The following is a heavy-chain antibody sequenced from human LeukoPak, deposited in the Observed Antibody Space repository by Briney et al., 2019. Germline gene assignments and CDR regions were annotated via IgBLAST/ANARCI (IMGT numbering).Heavy chain of an antibody. CDR2: IYSGGST. CDR3: AKDRVRGISRSYFDY. V-gene: IGHV3-66*02. D-gene: IGHD2/OR15-2a*01. CDR1: GFTVSSNY. Sequence: GGSLRLSCAASGFTVSSNYMSWVRQAPGKGLEWVSVIYSGGSTYYADSVKGRFTISRDNPKNTLYLQMNSLRAEDTALYYCAKDRVRGISRSYFDYWGQGTLVTVSS. J-gene: IGHJ4*02.